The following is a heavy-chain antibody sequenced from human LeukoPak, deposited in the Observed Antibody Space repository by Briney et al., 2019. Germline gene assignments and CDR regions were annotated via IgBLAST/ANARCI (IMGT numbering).Heavy chain of an antibody. J-gene: IGHJ4*02. CDR3: AKVVSGGKLERLVEYYFDY. D-gene: IGHD1-1*01. CDR2: ISGSGGST. Sequence: GGSPRLSCAASGFTFSSYAMSWVRQAPGKGLEWVSAISGSGGSTYYADSVKGRFTISRDNSKNTLYLQMNSLRAEDTAVYYCAKVVSGGKLERLVEYYFDYWGQGTLVTVSS. CDR1: GFTFSSYA. V-gene: IGHV3-23*01.